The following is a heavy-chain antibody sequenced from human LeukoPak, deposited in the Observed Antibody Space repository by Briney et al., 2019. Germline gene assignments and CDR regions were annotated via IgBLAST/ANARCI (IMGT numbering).Heavy chain of an antibody. Sequence: ASVKVSCKASGYTFTSYYMHWVRQAPGQGLEWMGIINPSGGSTSYAQKFQGRVTMTRDTSTSTGYMELSSLRSEDTAVYYCARGGYIVVVVAAKFDPWGQGTLVTVSS. CDR3: ARGGYIVVVVAAKFDP. CDR2: INPSGGST. J-gene: IGHJ5*02. V-gene: IGHV1-46*01. CDR1: GYTFTSYY. D-gene: IGHD2-15*01.